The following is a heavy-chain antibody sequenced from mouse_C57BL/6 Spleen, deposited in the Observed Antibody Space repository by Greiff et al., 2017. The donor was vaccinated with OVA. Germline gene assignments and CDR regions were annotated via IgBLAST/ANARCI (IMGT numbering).Heavy chain of an antibody. D-gene: IGHD1-1*01. CDR3: ARDSSYDY. V-gene: IGHV5-6*01. CDR2: ICSGGSYT. Sequence: LVESGGDLVKPGGSLKLSCAASGFTFSSYGMSLVRQTPDKRLEWVATICSGGSYTYYPDSVKGRFTISRDNAKNTLYLQVSSLKSEDTAMYYCARDSSYDYWGQGTTLTVSS. CDR1: GFTFSSYG. J-gene: IGHJ2*01.